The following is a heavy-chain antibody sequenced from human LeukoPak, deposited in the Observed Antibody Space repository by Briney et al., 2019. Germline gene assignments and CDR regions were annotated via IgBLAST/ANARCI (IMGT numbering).Heavy chain of an antibody. V-gene: IGHV4-59*01. CDR2: IYYSGST. CDR1: GGSISSYY. Sequence: PSETLSLTCTVSGGSISSYYWSWIRQPPGKGLEWIGYIYYSGSTNYNPSLKSRVTISVARFKNQFSLKLSSVTAADTAVYYCARDNPHNYYDSSGYSYSYFGLWGRGTLVTVSS. D-gene: IGHD3-22*01. J-gene: IGHJ2*01. CDR3: ARDNPHNYYDSSGYSYSYFGL.